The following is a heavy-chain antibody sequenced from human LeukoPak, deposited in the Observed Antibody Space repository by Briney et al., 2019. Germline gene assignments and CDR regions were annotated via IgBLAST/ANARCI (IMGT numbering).Heavy chain of an antibody. CDR2: IYYSGST. V-gene: IGHV4-59*01. J-gene: IGHJ4*02. CDR1: GGSISSYY. CDR3: ARPREEKLASPFDY. Sequence: SETLSLTCTVSGGSISSYYWSWIRQPPGKGLEWIGYIYYSGSTNYNPPLKSRVTISVDTSKNQFSLKLSSVTAADTAVYYCARPREEKLASPFDYWGQGTLVTVSS.